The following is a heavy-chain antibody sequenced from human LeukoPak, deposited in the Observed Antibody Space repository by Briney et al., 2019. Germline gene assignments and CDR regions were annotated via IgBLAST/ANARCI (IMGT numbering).Heavy chain of an antibody. J-gene: IGHJ6*02. Sequence: SETLSLTCTVSCGSISSYYWSWIRQPPGKGLEWMVYIYYSGSTNYNPSLKSRVTISVDTSKNQFSLKLSSVTAADTAVYYCARDSQLNYGTYYHYGMDVWGQGTTVTVSS. CDR3: ARDSQLNYGTYYHYGMDV. V-gene: IGHV4-59*01. CDR1: CGSISSYY. CDR2: IYYSGST. D-gene: IGHD4-17*01.